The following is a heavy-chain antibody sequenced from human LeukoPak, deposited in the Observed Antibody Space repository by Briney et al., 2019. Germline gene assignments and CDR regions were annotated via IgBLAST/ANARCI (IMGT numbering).Heavy chain of an antibody. CDR3: ARDRDYFDY. D-gene: IGHD1-14*01. V-gene: IGHV4-34*01. CDR1: GGSFSGYY. J-gene: IGHJ4*02. CDR2: INYSGST. Sequence: ASETLSLTCAVYGGSFSGYYWSWIRQPPGKGLEWIGEINYSGSTNYNPSLKSRVTISVDTSKNQFSLKLSSVTAADTAVYYCARDRDYFDYWGQGTLVTVSS.